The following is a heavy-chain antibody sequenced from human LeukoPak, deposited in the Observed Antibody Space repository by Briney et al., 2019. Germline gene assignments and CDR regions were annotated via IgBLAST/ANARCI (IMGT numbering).Heavy chain of an antibody. CDR3: ARDNTAAAPGWLDY. Sequence: ASVKVSCKASGYTFTGYYMHWVRQAPGQGLEWMGWINPNSGGTNYAQKFQGRVTMTRDTSISTAYMELSRLRSDDTAVYYCARDNTAAAPGWLDYWGQGTLVTVSS. J-gene: IGHJ4*02. D-gene: IGHD6-13*01. V-gene: IGHV1-2*02. CDR1: GYTFTGYY. CDR2: INPNSGGT.